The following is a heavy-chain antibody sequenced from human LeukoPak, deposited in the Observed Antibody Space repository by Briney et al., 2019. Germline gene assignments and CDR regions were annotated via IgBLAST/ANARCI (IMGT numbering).Heavy chain of an antibody. D-gene: IGHD6-19*01. J-gene: IGHJ4*02. CDR2: ISYDGSNK. CDR3: ARDGFSSGWYALDY. V-gene: IGHV3-30*03. Sequence: GGSLRLSCAASGFTFSSYGMHWVRQAPGKGLEWVAVISYDGSNKYYADSVKGRFTISRDNSKNTLYLQMNSLRAEDTAVYYCARDGFSSGWYALDYWGQGTLVTVSS. CDR1: GFTFSSYG.